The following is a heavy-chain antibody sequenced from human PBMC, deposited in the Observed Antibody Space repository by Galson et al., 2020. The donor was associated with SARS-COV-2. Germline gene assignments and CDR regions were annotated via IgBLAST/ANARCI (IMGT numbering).Heavy chain of an antibody. J-gene: IGHJ6*02. CDR3: AKPRMVFWSRPQYSDMEV. Sequence: TGGSLRLSCVASGFTFNNYGMHWVRQAPGKGLEWVAVISYEGSKKYYADTLQGRFTISKDPSKNTLYLQLNSLRPEDTALYFCAKPRMVFWSRPQYSDMEVWGQGTTVSVAS. CDR2: ISYEGSKK. V-gene: IGHV3-30*18. D-gene: IGHD5-18*01. CDR1: GFTFNNYG.